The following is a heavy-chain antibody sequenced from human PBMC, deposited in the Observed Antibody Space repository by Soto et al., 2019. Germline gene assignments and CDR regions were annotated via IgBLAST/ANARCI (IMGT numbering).Heavy chain of an antibody. V-gene: IGHV1-69*06. Sequence: GASVKVSCKASGGTFSSYAISWVRQAPGQGLEWMGGIIPIFGTANYAQKFQGRVTITADKSTSTAYMELSSLRSEDTAVYYCATNRFTIFGVVNDYYGMDVWGQGTTVTVSS. CDR1: GGTFSSYA. CDR3: ATNRFTIFGVVNDYYGMDV. D-gene: IGHD3-3*01. J-gene: IGHJ6*02. CDR2: IIPIFGTA.